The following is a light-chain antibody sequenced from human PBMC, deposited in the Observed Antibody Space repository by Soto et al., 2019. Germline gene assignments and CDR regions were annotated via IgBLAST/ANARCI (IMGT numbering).Light chain of an antibody. Sequence: IVLTQSPGTLSLSPGERATLSCRASQSVSSNYLGWFQQKPGQAPRLLIFGASYRYTGIQDRFSGSGSGTDFPLTISRLEPEDFAMYYCQQYGSSPGTFGQGTKVEVK. CDR1: QSVSSNY. V-gene: IGKV3-20*01. J-gene: IGKJ1*01. CDR3: QQYGSSPGT. CDR2: GAS.